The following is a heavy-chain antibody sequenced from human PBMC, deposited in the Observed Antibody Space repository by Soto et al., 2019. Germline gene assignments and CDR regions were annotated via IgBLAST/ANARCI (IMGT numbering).Heavy chain of an antibody. CDR3: ARSVYSSSWYDYYYGMDV. D-gene: IGHD6-13*01. Sequence: SETLSLTCTVSGGSIRGYYWTWIRQTPGKGLEWIGHIYYTGSTKYNPSLKSRVTISVDTSKNQFSLKLSSVTAADTAVYYCARSVYSSSWYDYYYGMDVRGQGTTVTVSS. CDR2: IYYTGST. J-gene: IGHJ6*02. CDR1: GGSIRGYY. V-gene: IGHV4-59*01.